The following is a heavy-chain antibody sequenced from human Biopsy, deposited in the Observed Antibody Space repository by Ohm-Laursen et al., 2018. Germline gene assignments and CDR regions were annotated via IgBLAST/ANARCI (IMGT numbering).Heavy chain of an antibody. J-gene: IGHJ4*02. CDR1: GFTFGDSA. CDR2: IGSKVNNYAT. CDR3: TTYDNSGDYRDY. V-gene: IGHV3-73*01. Sequence: SLRLSCSASGFTFGDSAMHWVRQASGKGLEWIGRIGSKVNNYATAYAASVTGRFTISRDDSKNTAYLQMNSLKTEDTAVYYCTTYDNSGDYRDYWGQGTQVTVSS. D-gene: IGHD4-23*01.